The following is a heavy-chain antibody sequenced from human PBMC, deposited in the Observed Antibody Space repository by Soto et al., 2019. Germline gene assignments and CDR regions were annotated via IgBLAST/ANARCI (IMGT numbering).Heavy chain of an antibody. D-gene: IGHD3-16*01. CDR2: INHSGST. CDR3: ARDKITGLFDY. J-gene: IGHJ4*02. V-gene: IGHV4-34*01. Sequence: QVQLQQWGAGLLKPSETLSLTCAVYGGSFSGYYWTWIRQPPGTGLEWIGEINHSGSTNYHPSLKSRVTISVDTSKNQFSLTLTSGTAADTAVYYCARDKITGLFDYWGQGTLVTVSS. CDR1: GGSFSGYY.